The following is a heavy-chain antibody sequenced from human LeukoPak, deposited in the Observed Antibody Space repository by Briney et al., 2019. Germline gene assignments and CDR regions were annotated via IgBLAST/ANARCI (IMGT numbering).Heavy chain of an antibody. Sequence: PSETLSLTCTVSGYSISSGYYWGWIRQPPGKGLEWIGSIYHSGSTYYNPSLKSRVTISVDTSKNQFSLKLSSVTAADTAVYYCARDNRRAFDIWGQGTMVTVSS. CDR1: GYSISSGYY. V-gene: IGHV4-38-2*02. CDR2: IYHSGST. J-gene: IGHJ3*02. D-gene: IGHD2/OR15-2a*01. CDR3: ARDNRRAFDI.